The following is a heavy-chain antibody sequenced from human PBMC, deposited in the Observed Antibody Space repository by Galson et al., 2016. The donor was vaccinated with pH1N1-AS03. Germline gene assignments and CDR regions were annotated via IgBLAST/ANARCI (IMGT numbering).Heavy chain of an antibody. J-gene: IGHJ4*02. CDR3: ARGMSSAGDYFDY. CDR2: IHYSGST. D-gene: IGHD6-13*01. Sequence: SETLSLTCTVSGGSISSHSWSWIRQPPGKGLEWIGYIHYSGSTNYSPYLKSRVTISVDTSKNQFSLKLTSVTAADAALYYCARGMSSAGDYFDYWGQGTLVTVSS. CDR1: GGSISSHS. V-gene: IGHV4-59*11.